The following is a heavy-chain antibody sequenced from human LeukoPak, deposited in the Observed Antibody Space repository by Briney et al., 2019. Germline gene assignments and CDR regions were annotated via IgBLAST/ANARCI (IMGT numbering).Heavy chain of an antibody. J-gene: IGHJ4*02. D-gene: IGHD4-23*01. CDR3: ARGRNDNGGMFFDS. Sequence: SETLSLTCTVSGGSIRSYYWSWIRQAPGKGLEWIGFISYSGYTSYSPSLKSRVAISVDTSKSQFSLRLSSLTAADTAIYYCARGRNDNGGMFFDSWAQGALVTVSS. CDR1: GGSIRSYY. V-gene: IGHV4-59*01. CDR2: ISYSGYT.